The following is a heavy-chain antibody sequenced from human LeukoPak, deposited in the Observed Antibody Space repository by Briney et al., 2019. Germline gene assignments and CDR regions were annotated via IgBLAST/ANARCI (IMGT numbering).Heavy chain of an antibody. D-gene: IGHD1-26*01. CDR2: FDPEDGET. CDR1: GYTLTELS. CDR3: ATTSPGGSYFIHYGMDV. Sequence: ASVKVSCKVSGYTLTELSMHWVRQAPGKGLEWMGGFDPEDGETIYAQKFQGRVTVTEDTSTDTAYMELSSLRSEDTAVYYCATTSPGGSYFIHYGMDVWGQGTTVTVSS. J-gene: IGHJ6*02. V-gene: IGHV1-24*01.